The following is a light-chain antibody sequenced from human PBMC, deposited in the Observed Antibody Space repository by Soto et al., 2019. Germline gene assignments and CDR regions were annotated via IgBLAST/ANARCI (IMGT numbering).Light chain of an antibody. V-gene: IGLV2-14*01. CDR2: EVI. Sequence: QPVLTQPASVSGSPGQSITISCTGTSSDVGGYKYVSWYQQHPGKAPKLMIYEVINRPSGVSNRFSGSKSGNTASLTISGLQADDEAYYYCSSYTSSVTLVFGGGTKLTVL. CDR1: SSDVGGYKY. CDR3: SSYTSSVTLV. J-gene: IGLJ3*02.